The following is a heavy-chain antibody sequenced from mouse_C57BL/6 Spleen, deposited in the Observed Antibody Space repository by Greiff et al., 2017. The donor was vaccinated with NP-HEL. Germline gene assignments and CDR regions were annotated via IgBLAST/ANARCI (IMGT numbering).Heavy chain of an antibody. Sequence: EVMLVESGGGLVKPGGSLKLSCAASGFTFSDYGMHWVRQAPEKGMEWVAYISSGSSTIYYADTVKGRFTISRDNAKNTLFLQMTSLRSEDTAMYYCARGPVGAMDYWGQGTSVTVSS. J-gene: IGHJ4*01. V-gene: IGHV5-17*01. CDR3: ARGPVGAMDY. CDR2: ISSGSSTI. CDR1: GFTFSDYG.